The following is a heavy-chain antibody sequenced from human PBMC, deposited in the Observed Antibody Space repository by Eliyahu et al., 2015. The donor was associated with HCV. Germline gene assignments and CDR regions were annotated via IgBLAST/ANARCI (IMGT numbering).Heavy chain of an antibody. CDR3: ARGSAAPNDY. CDR1: VGSFMVYY. J-gene: IGHJ4*02. V-gene: IGHV4-34*01. D-gene: IGHD6-13*01. Sequence: QVQLQQWGAGLLKPSETLSLTCAVLVGSFMVYYWXWIRQPPGKGLEWIGEINHSGSTNYNPSLKSRVTISVDTSKNQFSLKLSSVTAADTAVYYCARGSAAPNDYWGQGTLVTVSS. CDR2: INHSGST.